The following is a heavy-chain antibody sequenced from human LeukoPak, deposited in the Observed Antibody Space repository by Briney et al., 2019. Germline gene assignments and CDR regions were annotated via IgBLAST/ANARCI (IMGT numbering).Heavy chain of an antibody. CDR1: GGSFSGYY. CDR3: ARAYGSGSYSSYYYYYMDV. D-gene: IGHD3-10*01. CDR2: INHSGST. V-gene: IGHV4-34*01. Sequence: SETLSLTCAVYGGSFSGYYWSWIRQPPGKGLEWIGEINHSGSTNYNPSLKSRVTISVDTSKNQFSLKLSSVTAADTAVYYCARAYGSGSYSSYYYYYMDVWGKGTTVTISS. J-gene: IGHJ6*03.